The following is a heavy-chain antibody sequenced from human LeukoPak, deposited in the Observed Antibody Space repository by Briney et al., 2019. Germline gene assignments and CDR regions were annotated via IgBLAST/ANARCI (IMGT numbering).Heavy chain of an antibody. Sequence: GGSLRLSCAASGFTVSSNYMSWVRQAPGKGLEWVSVIYSGGSTYYADSVKGRFTISRDNSKNTLYLQMNSLRAEDTAVYYCARDHTGYSSSWYNYYMDVWGKGTTVTVSS. CDR1: GFTVSSNY. CDR3: ARDHTGYSSSWYNYYMDV. CDR2: IYSGGST. D-gene: IGHD6-13*01. J-gene: IGHJ6*03. V-gene: IGHV3-66*01.